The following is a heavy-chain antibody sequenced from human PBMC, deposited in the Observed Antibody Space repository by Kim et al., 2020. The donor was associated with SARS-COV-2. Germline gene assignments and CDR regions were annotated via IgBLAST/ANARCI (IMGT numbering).Heavy chain of an antibody. CDR1: GESFTGYY. V-gene: IGHV4-34*01. J-gene: IGHJ6*02. Sequence: SETLSLTCAVSGESFTGYYWTWIRQPPGRGLEWIGEINPSTDTYYNPSLRSRVTISPDTSKNHFSLKLTSVTAADTAVYFCARVVYDSSDYYYGDYFGMDVWGQGTTVIVSS. CDR3: ARVVYDSSDYYYGDYFGMDV. CDR2: INPSTDT. D-gene: IGHD3-16*01.